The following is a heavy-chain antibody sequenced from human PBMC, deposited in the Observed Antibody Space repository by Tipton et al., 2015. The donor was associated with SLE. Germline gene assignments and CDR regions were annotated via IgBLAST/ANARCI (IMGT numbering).Heavy chain of an antibody. D-gene: IGHD3-16*02. Sequence: RSLRLSCAASGFTFRSYGMHWVRQAPGKGLEWVAVIVNDGNRQFYSDSVRGRFTVSRDNSKNMLYLQMNSLRDDDTALYYCARDLNVWGSYRYADSWGQGTLVTVSS. CDR2: IVNDGNRQ. CDR3: ARDLNVWGSYRYADS. CDR1: GFTFRSYG. J-gene: IGHJ4*02. V-gene: IGHV3-33*05.